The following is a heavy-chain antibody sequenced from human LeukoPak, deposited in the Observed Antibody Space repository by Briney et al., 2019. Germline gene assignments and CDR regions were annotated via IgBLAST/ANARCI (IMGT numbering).Heavy chain of an antibody. D-gene: IGHD3-10*01. CDR2: IKDRTDGGTT. V-gene: IGHV3-15*01. CDR3: TTATVVWGVSAY. J-gene: IGHJ4*02. CDR1: GFNVPNRR. Sequence: GGSLRLSLSGSGFNVPNRRKGWGRQGPGEGPEGVGRIKDRTDGGTTAYAAPVKGRFTISREDSKNTVYLEMNSLKTEDTAVYFCTTATVVWGVSAYWGQGTLVTVSS.